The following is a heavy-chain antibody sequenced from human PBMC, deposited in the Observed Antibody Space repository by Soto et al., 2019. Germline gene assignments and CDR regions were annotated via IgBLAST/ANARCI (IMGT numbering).Heavy chain of an antibody. J-gene: IGHJ4*02. CDR3: ASKFSGDYLYFDY. CDR2: IIPILGIA. CDR1: GGTFSSYT. Sequence: QVQLVQSGAEVKKPGSSVKVSCKASGGTFSSYTISWVRQAPGQGLEWMGRIIPILGIANYAQKFQGRVTITADKSTSTAYMELSSLRSEDTAVYYCASKFSGDYLYFDYWGQGTLVTVSS. D-gene: IGHD5-12*01. V-gene: IGHV1-69*02.